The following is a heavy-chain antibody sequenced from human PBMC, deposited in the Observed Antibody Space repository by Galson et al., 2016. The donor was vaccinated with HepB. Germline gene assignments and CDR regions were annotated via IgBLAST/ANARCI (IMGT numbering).Heavy chain of an antibody. D-gene: IGHD3-22*01. J-gene: IGHJ4*02. CDR2: IYNSGTT. V-gene: IGHV4-31*03. CDR3: ASETSGYYY. Sequence: TLSLTCTVSGGSITSDRYYWSWIRQPPGKGLEWIGYIYNSGTTYYKPSLRSRITISVDMSKNQFSLKLRSVTAADTAVYYCASETSGYYYWGQGTLVTVSS. CDR1: GGSITSDRYY.